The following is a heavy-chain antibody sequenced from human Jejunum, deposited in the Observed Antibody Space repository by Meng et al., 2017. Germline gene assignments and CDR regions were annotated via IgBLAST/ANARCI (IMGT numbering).Heavy chain of an antibody. Sequence: DGHRARSWGELLRPGVSLLLSWSSSGFTCSGYWMHCVRQAPWKRLVWVTRIKTDGSSTTYADTVKGPFTIYRANAKNTLYLQTNNLRAQYTPVYYCARTSQPGDLPEIWGQGTLVTVSS. V-gene: IGHV3-74*01. J-gene: IGHJ4*02. CDR2: IKTDGSST. CDR1: GFTCSGYW. CDR3: ARTSQPGDLPEI. D-gene: IGHD1-14*01.